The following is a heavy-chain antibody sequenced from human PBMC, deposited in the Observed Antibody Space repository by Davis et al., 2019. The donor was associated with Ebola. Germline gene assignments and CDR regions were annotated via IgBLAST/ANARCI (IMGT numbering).Heavy chain of an antibody. CDR1: GFTFCNYL. V-gene: IGHV3-74*01. D-gene: IGHD2-2*01. CDR3: ARDIPFSCYDY. Sequence: GESLKISCAASGFTFCNYLIHWVRQVPGKGLVWVSRINLDGSRTTYANAVKGRFTISIHNAKNSLYLQMNSLRAEDTAVYYCARDIPFSCYDYWGPGTLVTVSS. CDR2: INLDGSRT. J-gene: IGHJ4*02.